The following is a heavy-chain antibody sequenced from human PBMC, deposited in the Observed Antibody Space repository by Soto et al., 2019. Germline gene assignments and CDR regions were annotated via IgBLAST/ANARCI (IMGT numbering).Heavy chain of an antibody. D-gene: IGHD3-10*01. CDR1: GFTFSNAG. CDR2: IKSKTGGGKT. J-gene: IGHJ6*02. V-gene: IGHV3-15*01. CDR3: TSCPTGRLGESYYYYGMDV. Sequence: GGSLRLSCAASGFTFSNAGMSWVRQAPGKGLEWVGRIKSKTGGGKTDYAAPGKGRFTISSDDSKNTLYLQMNSMKTEDTAVYYVTSCPTGRLGESYYYYGMDVWGQGTPVTVSS.